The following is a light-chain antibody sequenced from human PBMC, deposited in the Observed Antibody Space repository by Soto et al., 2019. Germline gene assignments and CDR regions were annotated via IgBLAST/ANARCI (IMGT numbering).Light chain of an antibody. CDR3: QHYNELPLT. CDR1: QSVSSK. J-gene: IGKJ4*01. Sequence: EIVMPQSPAILSVSPGEGATLSCRASQSVSSKLAWYQQKPGQGPRLLIFGASTRAIGIPARFSGSGSGTDFTLTISSLQSEDFAVYYCQHYNELPLTFGGGTKVDIK. V-gene: IGKV3-15*01. CDR2: GAS.